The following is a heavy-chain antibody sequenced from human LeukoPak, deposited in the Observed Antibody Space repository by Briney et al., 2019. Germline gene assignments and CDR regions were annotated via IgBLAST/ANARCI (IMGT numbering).Heavy chain of an antibody. V-gene: IGHV4-59*08. D-gene: IGHD1-26*01. CDR1: GGSMSTYY. CDR2: IYYSGRT. CDR3: ARHLSMGATMRFDF. J-gene: IGHJ4*02. Sequence: SEALSLTCTVSGGSMSTYYWSWIRQTPGKGVEWIGYIYYSGRTNYNPSLKSRVTISVDTSKSQFSLKLSSVTAADTAVYYCARHLSMGATMRFDFWGQGILVTVSS.